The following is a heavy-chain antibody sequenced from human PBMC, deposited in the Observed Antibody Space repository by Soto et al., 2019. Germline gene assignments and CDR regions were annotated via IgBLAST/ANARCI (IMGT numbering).Heavy chain of an antibody. V-gene: IGHV3-74*01. Sequence: FSYYWMHWVRQAPGKGLVWVSRTNSDGSSTSYADSVKGRFTISRDNAKNTLYLQMNSLRAEDTALYYCTRGCGYSYFPLDYWGQGALVSGSS. J-gene: IGHJ4*02. D-gene: IGHD5-18*01. CDR2: TNSDGSST. CDR3: TRGCGYSYFPLDY. CDR1: FSYYW.